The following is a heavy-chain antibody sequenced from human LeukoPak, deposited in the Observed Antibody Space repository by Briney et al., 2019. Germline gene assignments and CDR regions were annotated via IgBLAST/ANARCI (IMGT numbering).Heavy chain of an antibody. V-gene: IGHV4-34*01. CDR1: GGSFSGYY. CDR3: ARGLGGSGSYSEPYFDY. D-gene: IGHD3-10*01. Sequence: SETLSLTCAVYGGSFSGYYWSWIRQPPGKGLEWIGEINHSESTNYNPSLKSRVTISVDTSKNQFSLKLSSVTAADTAVYYCARGLGGSGSYSEPYFDYWGQGTLVTVSS. CDR2: INHSEST. J-gene: IGHJ4*02.